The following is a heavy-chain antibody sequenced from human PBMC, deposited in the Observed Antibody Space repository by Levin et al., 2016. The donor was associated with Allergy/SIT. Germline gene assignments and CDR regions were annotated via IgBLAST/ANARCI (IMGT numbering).Heavy chain of an antibody. Sequence: SETLSLTCTVSGASVGGGGYYWSWVRQHPGKGLEWVGYIYSNGAAFYTPSLESRLTMSIDTSKNQFSLKLNSVTAADTAMYYCARGHSGYYELDDVFDVWGQGTKVVVSS. V-gene: IGHV4-31*03. CDR3: ARGHSGYYELDDVFDV. CDR1: GASVGGGGYY. J-gene: IGHJ3*01. D-gene: IGHD3-22*01. CDR2: IYSNGAA.